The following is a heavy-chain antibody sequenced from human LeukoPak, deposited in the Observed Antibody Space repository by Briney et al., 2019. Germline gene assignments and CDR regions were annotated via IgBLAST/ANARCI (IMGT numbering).Heavy chain of an antibody. V-gene: IGHV3-23*01. CDR2: ISGSGGST. J-gene: IGHJ3*02. D-gene: IGHD3-22*01. CDR3: AKVQYVPDYYDSSGYYPRAFDI. Sequence: GGSLRLSCAASGFTFSSYGMSWVRQAPGKGLEWVSAISGSGGSTYYADSVKGRFTISRDNTKNTLYLQMNSLRAEDTAVYYCAKVQYVPDYYDSSGYYPRAFDIWGQGTMVTVSS. CDR1: GFTFSSYG.